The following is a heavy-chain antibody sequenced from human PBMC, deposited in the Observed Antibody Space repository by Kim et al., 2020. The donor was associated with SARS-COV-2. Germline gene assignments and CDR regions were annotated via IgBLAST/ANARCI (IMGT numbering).Heavy chain of an antibody. CDR1: GGSISSYY. Sequence: SETLSLTCTVSGGSISSYYWSWIRQPPGKGLEWIGYIYYSGSTNYNPSLKSRVTISVDTSKNQFSLKLSSVTAADTAVYYCARHEHYDYVWGSYRSESYYFDYWGQGTLVTVSS. CDR3: ARHEHYDYVWGSYRSESYYFDY. CDR2: IYYSGST. J-gene: IGHJ4*02. V-gene: IGHV4-59*08. D-gene: IGHD3-16*02.